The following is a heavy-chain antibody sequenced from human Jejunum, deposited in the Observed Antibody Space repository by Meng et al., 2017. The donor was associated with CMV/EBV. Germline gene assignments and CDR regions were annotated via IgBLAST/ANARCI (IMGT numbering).Heavy chain of an antibody. CDR2: ISAYNGNT. D-gene: IGHD1-26*01. J-gene: IGHJ4*02. Sequence: QAQSVQSGGGVKEPGPSLKVSCKASGYTFTNYGITWVRQAPGQGLEWMGWISAYNGNTNYAQTLQGRVTMTTDTSTSTAYMELRSLRSDDTAVYYCARVEVGITSGDYWGQGTLVTVSS. V-gene: IGHV1-18*01. CDR1: GYTFTNYG. CDR3: ARVEVGITSGDY.